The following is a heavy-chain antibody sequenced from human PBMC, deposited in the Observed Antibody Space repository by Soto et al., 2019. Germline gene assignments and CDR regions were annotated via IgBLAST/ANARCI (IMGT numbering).Heavy chain of an antibody. J-gene: IGHJ4*02. D-gene: IGHD3-22*01. V-gene: IGHV4-38-2*01. CDR2: IYHRGAT. CDR1: VYSINRGYY. CDR3: ARYKYDSRGKDDEH. Sequence: PSSTXSLTCSFSVYSINRGYYFFWIRQAPGKGLEWIGSIYHRGATYYAPYLKARAAISLDTSNNHFTLRLTYETVADTAIYYCARYKYDSRGKDDEHWGKGAMVTV.